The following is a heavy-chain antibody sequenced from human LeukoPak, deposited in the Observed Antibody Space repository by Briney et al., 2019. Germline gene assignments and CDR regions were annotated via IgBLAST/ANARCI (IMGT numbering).Heavy chain of an antibody. V-gene: IGHV1-69*04. CDR3: ARDQTTLAVASY. CDR2: IIPILGVP. CDR1: GGTFSSYA. Sequence: ASVKVSCKASGGTFSSYAISWVRQAPGQGLEWMGRIIPILGVPNYAQKFQGRLTIIADKSTSTAYMELTSLTSEDTAVYYCARDQTTLAVASYWGQGTLVTVSS. D-gene: IGHD6-19*01. J-gene: IGHJ4*02.